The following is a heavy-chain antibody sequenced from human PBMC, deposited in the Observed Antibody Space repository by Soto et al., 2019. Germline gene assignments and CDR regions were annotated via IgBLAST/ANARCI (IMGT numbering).Heavy chain of an antibody. D-gene: IGHD3-16*02. J-gene: IGHJ6*02. V-gene: IGHV5-51*01. CDR3: ARHIGNFRYYYYALDV. CDR1: GYTFTDYW. Sequence: PGESPKISCEGSGYTFTDYWIGRVLQLPAKRLEWMVIIYPGDSDTRYSPSFQGHVTITVDKSTSTAYLQWNTLKASDTAMYYFARHIGNFRYYYYALDVWGQGTTVTVS. CDR2: IYPGDSDT.